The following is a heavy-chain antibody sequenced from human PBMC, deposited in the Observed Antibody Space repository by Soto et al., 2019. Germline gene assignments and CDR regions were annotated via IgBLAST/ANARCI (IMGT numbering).Heavy chain of an antibody. Sequence: SETLSLTCTVSGGSVSSGTYYWSWIRQPPGKGLEWIGYIHYSGSTTYNPSLKSRLTISVDTSKNQFSLKLTSVTAADTAVYYCAREGYGDYVGAFDIWGQGTMVTVSS. CDR1: GGSVSSGTYY. CDR2: IHYSGST. J-gene: IGHJ3*02. V-gene: IGHV4-61*01. D-gene: IGHD4-17*01. CDR3: AREGYGDYVGAFDI.